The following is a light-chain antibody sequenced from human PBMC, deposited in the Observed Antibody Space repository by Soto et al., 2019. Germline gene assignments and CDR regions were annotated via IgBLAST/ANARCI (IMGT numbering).Light chain of an antibody. CDR3: QQSYNILT. CDR1: QSITTY. Sequence: DIQMTQSPSSLSAFVGDRVTITCRASQSITTYLNWYQQKPGKAPKLLISAASNLQSGVPSRFSGSGSGTDFTLTISSLQPEDFATYYCQQSYNILTFGGGTKVEI. J-gene: IGKJ4*01. V-gene: IGKV1-39*01. CDR2: AAS.